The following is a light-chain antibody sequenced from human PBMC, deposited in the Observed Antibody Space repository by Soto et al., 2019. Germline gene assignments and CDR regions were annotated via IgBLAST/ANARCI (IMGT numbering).Light chain of an antibody. J-gene: IGLJ3*02. CDR1: SSDVGGYRF. Sequence: QSVLTQPASVSGSPGQSITISCTGTSSDVGGYRFVSWYQHHPGEAPKLIIYEVSNRPSGVSSRFSGSKSGNTASLTISGLQAEDESLYYCSSKSSGSTPMLFGGGTKRPS. CDR2: EVS. CDR3: SSKSSGSTPML. V-gene: IGLV2-14*01.